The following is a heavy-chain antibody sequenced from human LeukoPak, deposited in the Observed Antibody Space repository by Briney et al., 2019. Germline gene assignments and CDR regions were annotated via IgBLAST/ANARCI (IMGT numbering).Heavy chain of an antibody. CDR3: ARDPTVVTGD. CDR1: GASFSDYY. V-gene: IGHV4-34*01. Sequence: PSETLSLTCVVYGASFSDYYWTWIRQPPGKGLEWIGEINRSGSTYYNSSLKSRVTISVDTSKNQFSLKLSSVTAADTAVYYCARDPTVVTGDWGQGTLVTVSS. CDR2: INRSGST. D-gene: IGHD4-23*01. J-gene: IGHJ4*02.